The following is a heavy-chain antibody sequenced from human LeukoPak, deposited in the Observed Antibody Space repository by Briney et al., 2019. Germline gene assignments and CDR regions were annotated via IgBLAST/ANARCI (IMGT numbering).Heavy chain of an antibody. J-gene: IGHJ4*02. D-gene: IGHD3-10*01. CDR1: GGSISSYY. V-gene: IGHV4-59*12. CDR2: IYYSGST. CDR3: ARGGSRKPRANFDY. Sequence: PSETLSLTCTVSGGSISSYYWSWIRQPPGKGLEWIGYIYYSGSTNYNPSLKSRVTISVDTSKNQFSLKLSSVTAADTAVYYCARGGSRKPRANFDYWGQGTLVTVSS.